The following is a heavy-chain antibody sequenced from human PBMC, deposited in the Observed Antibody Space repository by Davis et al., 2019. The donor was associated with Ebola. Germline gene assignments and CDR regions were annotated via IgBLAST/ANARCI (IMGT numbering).Heavy chain of an antibody. CDR2: IYHSGST. V-gene: IGHV4-30-2*01. CDR1: GGSVSSGGYS. D-gene: IGHD3-22*01. Sequence: PSETLSLTCTVSGGSVSSGGYSWSWIRQPPGKGLEWIGYIYHSGSTYYNPSLKSRVTISVDRSKNQFSLKLSSVTAADTAVYYCARGGESGYYDSSGYPGAFDYWGQGTLVTVSS. CDR3: ARGGESGYYDSSGYPGAFDY. J-gene: IGHJ4*02.